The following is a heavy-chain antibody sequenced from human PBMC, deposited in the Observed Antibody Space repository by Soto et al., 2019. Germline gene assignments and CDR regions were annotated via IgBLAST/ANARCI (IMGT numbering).Heavy chain of an antibody. J-gene: IGHJ4*02. CDR1: GYPISSGYY. Sequence: PSETLFLTCAVSGYPISSGYYWGWIRQPPGKGLEWIGSIYHSGSTYYNPSLKSRVTISVDTSKNQFSLKLSSVTAADTAVYYCARVHYYGSGSFDYWGQGTLVTVSS. D-gene: IGHD3-10*01. CDR3: ARVHYYGSGSFDY. CDR2: IYHSGST. V-gene: IGHV4-38-2*01.